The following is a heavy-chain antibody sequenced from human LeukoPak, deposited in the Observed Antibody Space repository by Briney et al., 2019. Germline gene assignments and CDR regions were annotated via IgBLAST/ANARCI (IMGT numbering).Heavy chain of an antibody. V-gene: IGHV3-30*18. J-gene: IGHJ4*02. CDR1: GFSFSSYG. Sequence: PGRSLRLSCAAFGFSFSSYGMHWVRQAPGKGLEWVAFISYDGSKKYYADSVKGRFTISRDNSKNTLYLQMDSLNIADTAVFHCAKDRMALLLLPQACDSWGQGTLVTVSS. D-gene: IGHD2-21*02. CDR2: ISYDGSKK. CDR3: AKDRMALLLLPQACDS.